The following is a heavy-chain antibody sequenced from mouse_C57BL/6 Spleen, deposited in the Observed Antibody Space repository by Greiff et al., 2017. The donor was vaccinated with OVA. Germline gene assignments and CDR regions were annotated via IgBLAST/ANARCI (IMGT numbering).Heavy chain of an antibody. D-gene: IGHD2-10*02. CDR1: GYTFTSYW. J-gene: IGHJ4*01. Sequence: QVQLQQPGAELVKPGASVKLSCKASGYTFTSYWMHWVKQRPGQGLEWIGMIHPNSGSTNYNEKFKSKATLTVDKSSSTAYMQLSSLTSEDSAVYYCARWYGNYVYYYAMDYWGQGTSVTVSS. V-gene: IGHV1-64*01. CDR3: ARWYGNYVYYYAMDY. CDR2: IHPNSGST.